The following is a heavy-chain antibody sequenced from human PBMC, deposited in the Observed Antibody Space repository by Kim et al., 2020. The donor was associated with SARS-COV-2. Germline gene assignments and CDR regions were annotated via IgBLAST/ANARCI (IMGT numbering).Heavy chain of an antibody. CDR3: AKDGPSHPYYGSPDY. V-gene: IGHV3-30*18. D-gene: IGHD1-26*01. CDR1: GFTFSSYG. Sequence: GGSLRLSCAASGFTFSSYGMHWVRQAPGKGLEWVAVISYDGSNKYYADSVKGRFTISRDNSKNTLYLQMNSLRAEDTAVYYCAKDGPSHPYYGSPDYWGQGTLVTVSS. J-gene: IGHJ4*02. CDR2: ISYDGSNK.